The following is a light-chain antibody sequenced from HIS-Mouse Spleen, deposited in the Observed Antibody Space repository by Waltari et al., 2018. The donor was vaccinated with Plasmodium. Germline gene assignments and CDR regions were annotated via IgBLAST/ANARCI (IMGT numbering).Light chain of an antibody. CDR1: SLRRYY. J-gene: IGLJ3*02. CDR2: GKN. Sequence: SSELTQDPAVSVALGQTVRITCQGDSLRRYYASWSQQKPGQAPVLVIYGKNNRPSGIPDRFSGASSGNTASLNITGAQAEDEADYYCNSRDSSGNHLEVFGGGTKLTVL. CDR3: NSRDSSGNHLEV. V-gene: IGLV3-19*01.